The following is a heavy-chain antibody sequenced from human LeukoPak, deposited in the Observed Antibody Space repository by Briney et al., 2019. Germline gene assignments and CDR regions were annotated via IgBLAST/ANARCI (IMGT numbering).Heavy chain of an antibody. J-gene: IGHJ4*02. CDR1: GGTFSSYA. CDR3: AKDRSASGWSEFDC. Sequence: SVKVSCKASGGTFSSYAISWVRQAPGQGLEWMGGIIPIFGTANYAQKFQGRVTITADESTSTAYMELSSLRSEDTAVYYCAKDRSASGWSEFDCWGQGTLVTVSS. D-gene: IGHD6-19*01. CDR2: IIPIFGTA. V-gene: IGHV1-69*13.